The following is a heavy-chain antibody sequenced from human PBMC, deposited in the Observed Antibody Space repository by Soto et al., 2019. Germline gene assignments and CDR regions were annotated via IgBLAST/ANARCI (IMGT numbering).Heavy chain of an antibody. CDR2: ISSRRNDI. CDR3: ARVLTVAGNDY. D-gene: IGHD6-19*01. J-gene: IGHJ4*02. V-gene: IGHV3-21*01. CDR1: GFIFSSYS. Sequence: EVQLVESGGGLVQSGGSLRLSCAASGFIFSSYSMNWVRQAPGKGLEWVSSISSRRNDIYYADSVKDRFTISRDNAKNSLYLQMNSLRDDDTAVYYCARVLTVAGNDYWGQGTLVTVSS.